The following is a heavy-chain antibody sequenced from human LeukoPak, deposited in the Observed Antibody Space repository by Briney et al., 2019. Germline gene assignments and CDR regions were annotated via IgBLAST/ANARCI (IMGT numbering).Heavy chain of an antibody. CDR2: IIPSIGSS. D-gene: IGHD6-19*01. CDR3: GRDRGSGWNKAIDY. Sequence: SVKVSCKASGGGLRNYAITWVRQAPGHGLEWMGRIIPSIGSSNYVPKFQGRFTIAADKSTSTVFIELSNLRSEDTAVYFCGRDRGSGWNKAIDYWGQGTLVTVSS. V-gene: IGHV1-69*04. CDR1: GGGLRNYA. J-gene: IGHJ4*02.